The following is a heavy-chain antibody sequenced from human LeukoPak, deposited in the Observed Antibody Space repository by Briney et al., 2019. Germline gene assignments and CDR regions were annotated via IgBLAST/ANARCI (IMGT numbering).Heavy chain of an antibody. J-gene: IGHJ4*02. CDR2: IYPGDSDT. CDR3: ARLRQDDFLTGRTYYFDY. D-gene: IGHD3-9*01. CDR1: GYSFTSYW. V-gene: IGHV5-51*01. Sequence: GESLKISCKGSGYSFTSYWIGWVRQMPGKGLEWMGIIYPGDSDTRYSPSFQGQVTISADKSISTAYLQWSSLKASDTAMYYCARLRQDDFLTGRTYYFDYWCQGTLVTVSS.